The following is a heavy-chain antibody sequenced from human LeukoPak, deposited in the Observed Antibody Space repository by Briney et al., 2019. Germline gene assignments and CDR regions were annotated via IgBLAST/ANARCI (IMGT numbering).Heavy chain of an antibody. D-gene: IGHD2-2*01. V-gene: IGHV5-51*01. J-gene: IGHJ5*02. CDR1: GYSFTSYW. CDR2: IYPGDSDT. Sequence: PGESLKISCKGSGYSFTSYWIGWVRQMPVKGLEWMGIIYPGDSDTRYSPSFQGQVTISADKSISTAYLQWSSLKASDTAMYYCARHGISGYQLLSWFDPWGQGTLVTVSS. CDR3: ARHGISGYQLLSWFDP.